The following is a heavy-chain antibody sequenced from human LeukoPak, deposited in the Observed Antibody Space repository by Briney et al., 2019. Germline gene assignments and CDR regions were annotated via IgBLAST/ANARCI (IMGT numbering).Heavy chain of an antibody. CDR2: INSVGSNT. D-gene: IGHD3/OR15-3a*01. CDR3: ARDGRGPDY. J-gene: IGHJ4*02. CDR1: GFTFGTYW. Sequence: PGGSLRLSCAASGFTFGTYWMHWLRQAPGKGLVWVSRINSVGSNTNYADSVRGRFTISRDNAKNTLYLQMNSLRVEDTAVYYCARDGRGPDYWGQGTLVTVSS. V-gene: IGHV3-74*01.